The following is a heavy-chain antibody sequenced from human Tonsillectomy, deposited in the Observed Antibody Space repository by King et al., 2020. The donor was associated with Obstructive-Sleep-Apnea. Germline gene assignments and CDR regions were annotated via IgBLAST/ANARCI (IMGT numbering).Heavy chain of an antibody. J-gene: IGHJ5*02. D-gene: IGHD3-3*01. V-gene: IGHV4-30-4*01. CDR2: IYYSGSA. CDR1: GGSISSGDYY. Sequence: QLQESGPGLVKPSQTLSLTCSVSGGSISSGDYYWSWIRQPPGKGLEWIGYIYYSGSANYNPSLKSRVIISVDTSRNQFSLKLSSVTAADTAVYCCARATPGSGSYNWFDPWGQGTLVAVSS. CDR3: ARATPGSGSYNWFDP.